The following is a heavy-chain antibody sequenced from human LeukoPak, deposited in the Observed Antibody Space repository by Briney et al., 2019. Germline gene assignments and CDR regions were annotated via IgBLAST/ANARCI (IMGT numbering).Heavy chain of an antibody. CDR1: GVTVSVNY. Sequence: GGSLRLSCAVSGVTVSVNYMSWVRQAPGKGLEWVSVISDGGFTYYADSVKGRFTISRDNSKNTLNLQLNSLRAEDTAVYYCARDHSADYQRASDIWGQGTMVTVSS. CDR2: ISDGGFT. V-gene: IGHV3-66*01. D-gene: IGHD4/OR15-4a*01. CDR3: ARDHSADYQRASDI. J-gene: IGHJ3*02.